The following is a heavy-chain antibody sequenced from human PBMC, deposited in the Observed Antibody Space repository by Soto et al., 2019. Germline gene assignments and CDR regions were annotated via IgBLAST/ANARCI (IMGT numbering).Heavy chain of an antibody. D-gene: IGHD6-6*01. V-gene: IGHV4-4*08. CDR1: GGSISSYY. CDR2: IYHLGST. J-gene: IGHJ5*02. Sequence: SETLSLTCTVSGGSISSYYWSWIRQPPGKGLEWIGYIYHLGSTNYNPSLKSRVTISLDTSKNQFSLKLSSVTAADTAVYYCARERPDGARLDPWGQGTRVTVSS. CDR3: ARERPDGARLDP.